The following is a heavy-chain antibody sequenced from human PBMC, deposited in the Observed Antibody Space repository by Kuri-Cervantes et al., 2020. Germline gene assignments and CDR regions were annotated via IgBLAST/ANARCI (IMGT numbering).Heavy chain of an antibody. D-gene: IGHD4-17*01. J-gene: IGHJ6*02. V-gene: IGHV5-51*04. CDR2: IYPGDSAT. CDR1: GYSFTSNW. Sequence: GGSLRLSCKGSGYSFTSNWISGVRQMPGKGLEWMGIIYPGDSATRYSPTFQGHVTISADKPISTAYLQWSSLKASDTPMDYGARLATVTITSALSGGMDVWGQGTTVTVSS. CDR3: ARLATVTITSALSGGMDV.